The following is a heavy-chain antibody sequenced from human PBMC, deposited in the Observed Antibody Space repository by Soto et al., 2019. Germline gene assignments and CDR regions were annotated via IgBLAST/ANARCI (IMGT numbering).Heavy chain of an antibody. Sequence: TGGSLRLSCASSGYTFSSYAINWVRQAPGKGLEWVAIILYDGIKKDYADSVRGRFTVSRDNSENTAYLQMNSLTREDTAVYYCARGHYYESDFPIDYWGRGILVTVSS. CDR1: GYTFSSYA. V-gene: IGHV3-30-3*01. CDR2: ILYDGIKK. CDR3: ARGHYYESDFPIDY. J-gene: IGHJ4*02. D-gene: IGHD3-22*01.